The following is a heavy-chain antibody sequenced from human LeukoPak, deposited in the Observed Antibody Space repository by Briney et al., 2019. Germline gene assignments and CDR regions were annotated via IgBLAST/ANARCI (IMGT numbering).Heavy chain of an antibody. CDR1: GAFISGSNW. V-gene: IGHV4-4*02. D-gene: IGHD6-19*01. Sequence: PSETLSLTCAVSGAFISGSNWWCWVRQPPGKGLEWIGEIYHSGNTNYNPSLKSRVTISVDKSKNQFSLKLSSVTAADTAVYYCASASSGWYDAFDVWGQGTMVMVSS. J-gene: IGHJ3*01. CDR3: ASASSGWYDAFDV. CDR2: IYHSGNT.